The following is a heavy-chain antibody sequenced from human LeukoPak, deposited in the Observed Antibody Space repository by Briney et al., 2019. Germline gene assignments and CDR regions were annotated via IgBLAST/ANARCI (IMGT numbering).Heavy chain of an antibody. CDR2: IYHSGST. CDR3: ARLGAVDY. J-gene: IGHJ4*02. Sequence: SETLSLTCAVAGYSISSGYYWGWIRQPPGKGLEWIGNIYHSGSTYYNPSLKSRVTISVDTSKNQFSLKLSSVTAADTAVYYCARLGAVDYWGQGTLVTVSS. D-gene: IGHD1-26*01. V-gene: IGHV4-38-2*01. CDR1: GYSISSGYY.